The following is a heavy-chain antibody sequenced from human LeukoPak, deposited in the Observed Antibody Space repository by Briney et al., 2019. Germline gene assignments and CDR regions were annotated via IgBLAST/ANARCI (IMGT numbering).Heavy chain of an antibody. Sequence: ASVKVSCKASGYTFTSYGIAWVRQAPGQGLQWMGWISANNGDTSYSQKLQGRVTMTTDKSTSTAYMELSSLRSEDTAVYYCARERGIMIVVTEGFDYWGQGTLVTVSS. J-gene: IGHJ4*02. CDR2: ISANNGDT. CDR3: ARERGIMIVVTEGFDY. D-gene: IGHD3-22*01. CDR1: GYTFTSYG. V-gene: IGHV1-18*01.